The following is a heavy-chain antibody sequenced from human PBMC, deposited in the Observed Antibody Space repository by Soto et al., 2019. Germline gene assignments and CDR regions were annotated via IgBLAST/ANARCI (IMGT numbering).Heavy chain of an antibody. D-gene: IGHD5-12*01. V-gene: IGHV1-3*01. CDR1: GYTFTSYA. CDR3: ARVGSGYDLGAFDI. J-gene: IGHJ3*02. Sequence: ASVKVSCKASGYTFTSYAMHWVRQAPGQGLEWMGWINAGNGNTKYSQKFQGRVTITRDTSASTAYMELSSLRSEDTAVYYCARVGSGYDLGAFDIWGQGTMVTVSS. CDR2: INAGNGNT.